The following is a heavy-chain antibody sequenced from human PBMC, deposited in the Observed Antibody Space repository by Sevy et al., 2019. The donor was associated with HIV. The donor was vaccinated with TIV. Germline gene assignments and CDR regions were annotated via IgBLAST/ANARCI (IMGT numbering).Heavy chain of an antibody. CDR3: ARDRYYDSSGMGGWSNYYYGMDV. J-gene: IGHJ6*02. CDR2: IIPIFGTA. D-gene: IGHD3-22*01. Sequence: ASVKVSCKASGGTFSSYAISWVRQAPGQGLEWMGGIIPIFGTANYAQKFQGRVTITADESTSTAYMELSSLRSEDTAVYYCARDRYYDSSGMGGWSNYYYGMDVWGQGTTVTVSS. CDR1: GGTFSSYA. V-gene: IGHV1-69*13.